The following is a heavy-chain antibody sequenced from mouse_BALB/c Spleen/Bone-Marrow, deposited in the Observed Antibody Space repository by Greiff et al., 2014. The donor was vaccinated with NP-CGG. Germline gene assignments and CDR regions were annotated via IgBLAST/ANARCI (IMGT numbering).Heavy chain of an antibody. V-gene: IGHV2-9*02. CDR3: ARYYYGFLDY. Sequence: QVQLKQSGPGLVAPSQSLSITCTVSGFSLTSSGVHWVRQPPGKGLEWLGVIWAGGSTNYNSALMSRLSISKDNSKSQVFLKMNSLQTDDTAMYYCARYYYGFLDYWGQGTTLTVSS. J-gene: IGHJ2*01. CDR1: GFSLTSSG. D-gene: IGHD1-2*01. CDR2: IWAGGST.